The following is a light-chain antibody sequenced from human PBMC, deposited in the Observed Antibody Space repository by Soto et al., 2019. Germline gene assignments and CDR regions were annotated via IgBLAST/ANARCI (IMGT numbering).Light chain of an antibody. J-gene: IGLJ3*02. V-gene: IGLV2-23*01. CDR2: EGS. CDR1: SSDVGTYNL. CDR3: CSYAGSSTLV. Sequence: QSVLTQPASVSGSPGQSITISCTGTSSDVGTYNLVSWYQQHPGKAPKLMIYEGSKRPSGLSNRFSGSKSGNTASLTISGLQAEDEADYYCCSYAGSSTLVIGGGTKLTVL.